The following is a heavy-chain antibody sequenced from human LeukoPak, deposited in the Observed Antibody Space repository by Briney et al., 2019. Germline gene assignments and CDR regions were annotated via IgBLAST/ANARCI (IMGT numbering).Heavy chain of an antibody. CDR3: ARAFNGYSSSSTAPGY. Sequence: ASVKVSCKASGYTFTGYYMHWVRQAPGQGLEWMGWINPNSGGTNYAQKFQGRVTMTRDTSIGTAYMELSRLRSDDTAVYYCARAFNGYSSSSTAPGYWGQGTLVTVSS. CDR1: GYTFTGYY. J-gene: IGHJ4*02. CDR2: INPNSGGT. V-gene: IGHV1-2*02. D-gene: IGHD6-13*01.